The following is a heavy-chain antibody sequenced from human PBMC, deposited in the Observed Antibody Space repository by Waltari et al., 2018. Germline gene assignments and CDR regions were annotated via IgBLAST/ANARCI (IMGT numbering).Heavy chain of an antibody. CDR2: ITTNTVNP. Sequence: QVQLAQSGSELKKPGAPVKISCKASGSTFTDYATKWVRQAPGQGLELMGWITTNTVNPTYAQGFTGRFVFSLDTSVSTAYLQITSLKTEDSAVYYCAREVVPPHTIVVNWFDPWGQGTLVTVSS. CDR1: GSTFTDYA. V-gene: IGHV7-4-1*02. D-gene: IGHD2-2*01. CDR3: AREVVPPHTIVVNWFDP. J-gene: IGHJ5*02.